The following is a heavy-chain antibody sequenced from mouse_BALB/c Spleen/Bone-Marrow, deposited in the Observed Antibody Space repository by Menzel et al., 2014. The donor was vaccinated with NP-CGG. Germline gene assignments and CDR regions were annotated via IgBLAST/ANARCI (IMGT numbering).Heavy chain of an antibody. CDR3: TRVTTDWYFDV. V-gene: IGHV1-20*02. CDR2: INPYNGDT. D-gene: IGHD1-1*01. J-gene: IGHJ1*01. CDR1: GYSFTGYF. Sequence: VQLQQPGPELVKPGASVKISCKASGYSFTGYFMNWVMQSHGKSLEWIGRINPYNGDTFYKQKFKGKATLTVDKSSSTAHMELRSLASEDSAVYYCTRVTTDWYFDVWGAGTTVTVSS.